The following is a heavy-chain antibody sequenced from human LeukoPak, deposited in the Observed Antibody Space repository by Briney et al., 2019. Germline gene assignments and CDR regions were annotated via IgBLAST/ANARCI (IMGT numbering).Heavy chain of an antibody. Sequence: PGVSLRLSCSASGFTLNSRWVTWGRQAPGEGGEWGGRIKSEADGGTEEYAAVLNRSSIISRDASKTPLYLQMNRLKTEDTAVYYCTTAHGAGPGHFDHWGQGSLVTVSS. CDR2: IKSEADGGTE. V-gene: IGHV3-15*01. J-gene: IGHJ4*02. D-gene: IGHD3-16*01. CDR1: GFTLNSRW. CDR3: TTAHGAGPGHFDH.